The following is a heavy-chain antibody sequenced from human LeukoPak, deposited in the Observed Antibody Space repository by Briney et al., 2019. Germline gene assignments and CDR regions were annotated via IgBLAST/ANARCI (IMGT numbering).Heavy chain of an antibody. CDR2: SSSSGRAI. J-gene: IGHJ4*02. CDR1: GFPFSTYS. Sequence: GGSLRLSCAASGFPFSTYSMHWVRQTPGKGLEWASYSSSSGRAIYYADSVRGRFTMSRDNAKNSLFLQMDSLRDEDTAVYYCARDKGNDYGTYDNWGQGTLVTVSS. V-gene: IGHV3-48*02. CDR3: ARDKGNDYGTYDN. D-gene: IGHD4-17*01.